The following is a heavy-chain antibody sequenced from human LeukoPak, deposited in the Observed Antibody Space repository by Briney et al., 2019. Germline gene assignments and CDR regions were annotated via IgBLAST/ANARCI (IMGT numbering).Heavy chain of an antibody. D-gene: IGHD2-21*01. V-gene: IGHV5-51*01. J-gene: IGHJ4*02. Sequence: GESLKISCKGSGFTFTSYWIAWVRQMPGKGLEYMGIIYPTDSDTRYSPSFQGQVTISADRSISTAYLQWNTLKASDTAMYYCARGVNRGNDFWGQGTLVTVSS. CDR3: ARGVNRGNDF. CDR2: IYPTDSDT. CDR1: GFTFTSYW.